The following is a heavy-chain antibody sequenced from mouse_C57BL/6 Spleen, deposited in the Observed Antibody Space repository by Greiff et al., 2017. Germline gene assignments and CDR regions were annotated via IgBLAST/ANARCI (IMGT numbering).Heavy chain of an antibody. CDR2: ISDGGSYT. J-gene: IGHJ3*01. V-gene: IGHV5-4*03. D-gene: IGHD2-5*01. CDR3: ARGDSNFAY. CDR1: GFTFSSYA. Sequence: EVKLQESGGGLVKPGGSLKLSCAASGFTFSSYAMSWVRQTPEKRLEWVATISDGGSYTYYPDNVKGRFTISRDNAKNNLYLQMSHLKSEDTAMYYCARGDSNFAYWGQGTLVTVSA.